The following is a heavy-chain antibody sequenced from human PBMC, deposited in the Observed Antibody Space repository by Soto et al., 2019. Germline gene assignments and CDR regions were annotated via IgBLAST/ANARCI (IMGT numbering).Heavy chain of an antibody. CDR1: GGSISSYY. V-gene: IGHV4-59*01. CDR3: ARLPPPYGYSDY. D-gene: IGHD5-18*01. J-gene: IGHJ4*02. Sequence: SETLSLTCTVSGGSISSYYWSWIRQPPGKGLEWIGYIYYSGSTNYNPSLKSRVTISVDTSKNQFSLKLSSVTAADTAVYYCARLPPPYGYSDYWGQGTLVNVSS. CDR2: IYYSGST.